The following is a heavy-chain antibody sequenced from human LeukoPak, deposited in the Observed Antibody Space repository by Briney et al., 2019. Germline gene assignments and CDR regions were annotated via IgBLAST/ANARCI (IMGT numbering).Heavy chain of an antibody. J-gene: IGHJ1*01. CDR3: ARAPSEIGGYYPEYFRH. CDR1: GFTFSSYW. Sequence: SGGSLRLSCAASGFTFSSYWMHWVRQAPGKGLVWVSRIKSDGSTNYADSVKGRFTISRDNAKNTLSLRMNSLRAEDTGVYYCARAPSEIGGYYPEYFRHWGQGTLVTVSS. V-gene: IGHV3-74*01. CDR2: IKSDGST. D-gene: IGHD3-22*01.